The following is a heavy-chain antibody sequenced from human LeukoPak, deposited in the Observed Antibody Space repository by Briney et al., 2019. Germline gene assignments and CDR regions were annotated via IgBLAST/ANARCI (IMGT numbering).Heavy chain of an antibody. V-gene: IGHV1-69*02. CDR3: ARRSGDFVY. Sequence: SVKVSCKASGGTFNSYTVNWVRQAPGQGLEWMGKIIPILGIPNYAQKFQGRLTITADKSTSTAYMELSSLRSEDTAVYYCARRSGDFVYWGQGTLVTVSS. CDR1: GGTFNSYT. D-gene: IGHD3-10*01. CDR2: IIPILGIP. J-gene: IGHJ4*02.